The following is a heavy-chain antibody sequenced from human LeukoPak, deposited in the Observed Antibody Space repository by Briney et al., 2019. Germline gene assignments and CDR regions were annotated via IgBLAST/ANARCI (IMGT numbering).Heavy chain of an antibody. J-gene: IGHJ6*02. CDR3: ARDMGITIFGVVIISGMDV. V-gene: IGHV3-30-3*01. Sequence: GGSLRLSCAASGFTFSSYAMHWVRQAPGKGLEWVAVISYDGSNKYYADSVKGRFTISRDNAKNSLYLQMNSLRAEDTAVYYCARDMGITIFGVVIISGMDVWGQGTTVTVSS. D-gene: IGHD3-3*01. CDR2: ISYDGSNK. CDR1: GFTFSSYA.